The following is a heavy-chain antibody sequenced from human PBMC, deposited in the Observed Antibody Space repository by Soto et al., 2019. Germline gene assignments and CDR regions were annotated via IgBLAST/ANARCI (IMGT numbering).Heavy chain of an antibody. CDR3: AKDRGFGESTAPYYYYGMDV. D-gene: IGHD3-10*01. Sequence: QAGGSLRLSCAASGFTFSSYGMHWVRQAPGKGLEWVAVISYDGSNKYYADSVKGRFTISRDNSKNTLYLQMNSLRAEDTAVYYCAKDRGFGESTAPYYYYGMDVWGQGTTVTVSS. CDR1: GFTFSSYG. V-gene: IGHV3-30*18. CDR2: ISYDGSNK. J-gene: IGHJ6*02.